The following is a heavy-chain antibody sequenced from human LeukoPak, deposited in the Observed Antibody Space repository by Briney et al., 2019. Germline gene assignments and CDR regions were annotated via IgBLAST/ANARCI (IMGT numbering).Heavy chain of an antibody. CDR2: IIPIFGTA. CDR3: ARGVLTGYKAYYYYYGMDV. D-gene: IGHD3-9*01. J-gene: IGHJ6*02. CDR1: GGTFSSYA. Sequence: SVKVSCMASGGTFSSYAISWVRQAPGQGLEWMGGIIPIFGTANYAQKFQGRVTITADESTSTAYMELSSLRSEDTAVYYCARGVLTGYKAYYYYYGMDVWGQGTTVTVSS. V-gene: IGHV1-69*13.